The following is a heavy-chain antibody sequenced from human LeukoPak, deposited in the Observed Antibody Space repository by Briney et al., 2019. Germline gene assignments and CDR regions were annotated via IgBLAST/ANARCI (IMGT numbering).Heavy chain of an antibody. J-gene: IGHJ6*03. D-gene: IGHD3-10*01. CDR1: GYRFTSYW. Sequence: GESLKISCKGSGYRFTSYWIGWARQMPGKGLEWMGILYPGDSDTRYSPSFQGQVTISADKSISTAYLQWSSLKASDTAMYYCASSTYYYGSLRLPYYYYMDVWGKGTTVTVSS. V-gene: IGHV5-51*01. CDR2: LYPGDSDT. CDR3: ASSTYYYGSLRLPYYYYMDV.